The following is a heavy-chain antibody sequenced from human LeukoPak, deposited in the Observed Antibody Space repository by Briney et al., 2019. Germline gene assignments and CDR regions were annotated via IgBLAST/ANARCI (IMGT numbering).Heavy chain of an antibody. CDR2: IRGTPYGGTT. J-gene: IGHJ4*02. Sequence: GGSLRLSCAASGFTFNDYAMSWFRQAPGKGLEWVALIRGTPYGGTTEYAASVKGRFTISRDDSKSIAYLQMNSLKTEDTAVYYCTRAGKPPYFDYWGQGTLVIVSS. V-gene: IGHV3-49*03. CDR1: GFTFNDYA. CDR3: TRAGKPPYFDY.